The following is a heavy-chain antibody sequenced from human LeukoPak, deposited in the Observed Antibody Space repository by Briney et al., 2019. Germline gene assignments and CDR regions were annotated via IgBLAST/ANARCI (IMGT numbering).Heavy chain of an antibody. CDR2: IYYSGST. CDR1: GGSISSSSYY. CDR3: ARQSIATGIYFDY. J-gene: IGHJ4*02. V-gene: IGHV4-39*07. Sequence: PSETLSLTCTVSGGSISSSSYYWGWIRQPPGKGLEWIGSIYYSGSTYYNPSLESRVTISQDTSKSQFSLKLTSVTAADTAVYYCARQSIATGIYFDYWGQGTLVTVSS. D-gene: IGHD6-6*01.